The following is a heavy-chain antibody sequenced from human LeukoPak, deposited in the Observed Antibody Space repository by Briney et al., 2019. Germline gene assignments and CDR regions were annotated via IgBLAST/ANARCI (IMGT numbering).Heavy chain of an antibody. V-gene: IGHV4-59*12. D-gene: IGHD5-12*01. J-gene: IGHJ6*03. CDR2: IYYSGST. CDR3: ARVRKWLHYYYYYMDV. Sequence: PSETLSLTCTVSGGSISSYYWSWIRQPPGKGLEWIGYIYYSGSTNYNPSLKSRVTISVDTSKNQFSLKLSSVTAADTAVYYCARVRKWLHYYYYYMDVWGKGTTVTVSS. CDR1: GGSISSYY.